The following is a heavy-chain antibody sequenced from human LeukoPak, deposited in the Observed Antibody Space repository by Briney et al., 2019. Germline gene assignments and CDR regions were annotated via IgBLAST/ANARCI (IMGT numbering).Heavy chain of an antibody. D-gene: IGHD3-3*01. Sequence: GASVKVSRKAPGYTFTSYGISWVRQAPGQGLEWMGWISAYNGNTNYAQKLQGRVTMTTDTSTSTAYMELRSLRSDDTAVYYCARVAVYYDFWSGYPLPPDYWGQGTLVTVSS. V-gene: IGHV1-18*01. CDR3: ARVAVYYDFWSGYPLPPDY. CDR2: ISAYNGNT. CDR1: GYTFTSYG. J-gene: IGHJ4*02.